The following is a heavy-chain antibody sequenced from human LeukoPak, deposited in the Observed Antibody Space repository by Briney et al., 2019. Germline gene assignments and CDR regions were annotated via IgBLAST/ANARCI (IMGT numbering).Heavy chain of an antibody. CDR1: GGSFSGYY. CDR3: ARHNSWGYPNAFDI. CDR2: IYYSGPT. Sequence: SETLSLTCAVYGGSFSGYYWTWIRQPPGKGLEWIGSIYYSGPTYYNPSLKSRVTLSIDTSKNQFSLRLSSVTATDTALYYCARHNSWGYPNAFDIWGQGTMVTVSS. J-gene: IGHJ3*02. V-gene: IGHV4-34*01. D-gene: IGHD1-20*01.